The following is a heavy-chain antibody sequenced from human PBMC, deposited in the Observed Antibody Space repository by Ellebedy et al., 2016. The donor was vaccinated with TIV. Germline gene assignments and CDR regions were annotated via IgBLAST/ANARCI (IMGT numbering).Heavy chain of an antibody. CDR1: GGSISSSDYY. CDR3: ERRGEGFRGTSWYHYYGMDV. J-gene: IGHJ6*02. D-gene: IGHD2-2*01. V-gene: IGHV4-39*01. Sequence: MPSETLSLTCTVSGGSISSSDYYWGWIRQPPGMGLEWIGTIYYSGCTYYNPALKSRVTISVDTSKNQFSLKLTSVTAADTAVYYCERRGEGFRGTSWYHYYGMDVWGQGTTVTVSS. CDR2: IYYSGCT.